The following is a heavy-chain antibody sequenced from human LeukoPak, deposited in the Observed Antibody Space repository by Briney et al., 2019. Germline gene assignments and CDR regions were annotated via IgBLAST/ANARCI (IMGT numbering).Heavy chain of an antibody. CDR3: ARDRQDIVVVPAAPYYYYYYMDV. V-gene: IGHV4-59*01. Sequence: SETLSLTCTVSGGSISSYYWSWVRQPPGKGLEWIGYIYYSGSTNYNPSPKSRVTISVDTSKNQFSLKLSSVTAADTAVYYCARDRQDIVVVPAAPYYYYYYMDVWGKGTTVTVSS. J-gene: IGHJ6*03. CDR1: GGSISSYY. CDR2: IYYSGST. D-gene: IGHD2-2*01.